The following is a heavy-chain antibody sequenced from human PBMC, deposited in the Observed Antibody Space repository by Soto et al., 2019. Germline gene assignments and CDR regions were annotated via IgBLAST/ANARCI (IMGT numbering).Heavy chain of an antibody. Sequence: TLSLTCTVSGGSISSGGYYWSWIRQHPGKGLEWIGYIYYSGSTSYNPSLASRVSISLDRSNNQCSLKLSSVTAADTAVYYCARGLPRSLDIVVVPAAHPIARGNWFDPWGQGTLVTVSS. V-gene: IGHV4-31*03. CDR2: IYYSGST. CDR3: ARGLPRSLDIVVVPAAHPIARGNWFDP. D-gene: IGHD2-2*01. J-gene: IGHJ5*02. CDR1: GGSISSGGYY.